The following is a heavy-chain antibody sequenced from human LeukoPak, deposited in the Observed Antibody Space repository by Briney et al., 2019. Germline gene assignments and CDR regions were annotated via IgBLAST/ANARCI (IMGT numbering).Heavy chain of an antibody. D-gene: IGHD3-10*01. CDR2: IHTSGST. CDR3: ARTDGDRGVIDYFDY. J-gene: IGHJ4*02. CDR1: GGSISSYY. Sequence: SETLSLTCTVSGGSISSYYWSWIRQPAGKGLEWIGRIHTSGSTNYSPSLKSRVTMSVDTSKNQFSLKLSSVTAADTAVYYCARTDGDRGVIDYFDYWGQGTLVTVSS. V-gene: IGHV4-4*07.